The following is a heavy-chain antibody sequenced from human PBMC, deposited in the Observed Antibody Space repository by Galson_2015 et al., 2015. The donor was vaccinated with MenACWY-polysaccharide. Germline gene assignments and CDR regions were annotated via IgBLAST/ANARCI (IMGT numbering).Heavy chain of an antibody. J-gene: IGHJ3*02. D-gene: IGHD3-3*01. CDR2: ISWNSGSI. Sequence: SLRLSCAASGFTFDDYAMHWVRQAPGKGLEWVSGISWNSGSIGYADSVKGRFTISRDNAKNSLYLQMNSLRAEDTALYYCAKDYQWHLFLGAFDIWGQGTMVTVSS. V-gene: IGHV3-9*01. CDR1: GFTFDDYA. CDR3: AKDYQWHLFLGAFDI.